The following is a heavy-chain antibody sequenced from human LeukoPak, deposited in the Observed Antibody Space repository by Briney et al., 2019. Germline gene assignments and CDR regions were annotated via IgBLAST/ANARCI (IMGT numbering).Heavy chain of an antibody. Sequence: GGSLRLSCAASGFTFSSYAMHWVRQAPGKGLEWVAVISYDGSNKYYADSVKGRFTISRDNSKNTLYLQMNSLRAEDTAVYYCARDDYGYWGQGTLVTVSS. CDR3: ARDDYGY. D-gene: IGHD4-17*01. CDR2: ISYDGSNK. CDR1: GFTFSSYA. V-gene: IGHV3-30-3*01. J-gene: IGHJ4*02.